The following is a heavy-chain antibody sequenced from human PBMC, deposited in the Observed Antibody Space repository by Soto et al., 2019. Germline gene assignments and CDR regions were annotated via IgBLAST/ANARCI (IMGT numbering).Heavy chain of an antibody. V-gene: IGHV3-73*01. CDR3: TSQGSWYNWNPTPPYYYYGMDV. J-gene: IGHJ6*02. D-gene: IGHD1-20*01. CDR1: GFTFGGSA. Sequence: GGSLRLSCAASGFTFGGSAMHWVRQASGKGLEWVGRIRSKANSYATAYAASVRGRFTISRDDSKNTAYLQMNRLKPEDTAVYYCTSQGSWYNWNPTPPYYYYGMDVWGQGPTVTVSS. CDR2: IRSKANSYAT.